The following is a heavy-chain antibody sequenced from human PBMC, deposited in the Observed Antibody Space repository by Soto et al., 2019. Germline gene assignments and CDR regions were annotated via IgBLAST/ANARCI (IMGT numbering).Heavy chain of an antibody. CDR2: ISYDGSNK. Sequence: GGSLRLSCAASGFTFSSYGMHWVRQAPGKGLEWVAVISYDGSNKYYADSVKGRFTISRDNSKNTLYLQMNSLRAEETAVYYCAKSSSSWYSYYGMDVWGQGTTVTVSS. D-gene: IGHD6-13*01. CDR1: GFTFSSYG. V-gene: IGHV3-30*18. J-gene: IGHJ6*02. CDR3: AKSSSSWYSYYGMDV.